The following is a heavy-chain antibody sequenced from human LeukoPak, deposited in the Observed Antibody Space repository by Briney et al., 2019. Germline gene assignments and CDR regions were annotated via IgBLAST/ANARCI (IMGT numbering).Heavy chain of an antibody. CDR2: FYHGGNI. D-gene: IGHD1-26*01. Sequence: SETLSLTCTVSGGSISSSSYYWGWIRQPPGKGLEWIGEFYHGGNINYNPSLKSRVTISVDKSKNQFSLKLSSVTAADTAVYYCARNIVGANAFDYWGQGTLVTVSS. CDR1: GGSISSSSYY. CDR3: ARNIVGANAFDY. J-gene: IGHJ4*02. V-gene: IGHV4-39*07.